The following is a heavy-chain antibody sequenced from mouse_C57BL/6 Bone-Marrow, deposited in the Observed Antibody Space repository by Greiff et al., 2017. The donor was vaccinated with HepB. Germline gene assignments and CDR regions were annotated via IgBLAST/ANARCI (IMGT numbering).Heavy chain of an antibody. CDR2: ISNLAYSI. V-gene: IGHV5-15*01. CDR1: GFTFSDYG. D-gene: IGHD1-1*01. CDR3: ARPHYGSSKDWYFDV. Sequence: EVKRVESGGGLVQPGGSLKLSCAASGFTFSDYGMAWVRQAPRKGPEWVAFISNLAYSIYYADTVTGRFTISRENAKNTLYLEMSSLRSEDTAMYYCARPHYGSSKDWYFDVWGTGTTVTVSS. J-gene: IGHJ1*03.